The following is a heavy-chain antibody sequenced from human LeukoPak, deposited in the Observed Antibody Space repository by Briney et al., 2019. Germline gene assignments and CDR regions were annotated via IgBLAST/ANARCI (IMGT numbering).Heavy chain of an antibody. CDR2: IYYSGST. Sequence: SSETLSLTCTVSGGSISSYYWSWIRQPPGKGLEWIGYIYYSGSTNYNPSLKSRVTISVDTSKNQFSLKLSSVTAADTAVYYCARIGYSSSWYSYYYYYMDVWGKGTTVTVSS. D-gene: IGHD6-13*01. CDR3: ARIGYSSSWYSYYYYYMDV. CDR1: GGSISSYY. V-gene: IGHV4-59*12. J-gene: IGHJ6*03.